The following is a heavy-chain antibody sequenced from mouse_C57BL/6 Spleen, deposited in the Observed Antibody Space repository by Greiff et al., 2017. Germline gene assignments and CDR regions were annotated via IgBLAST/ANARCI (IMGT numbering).Heavy chain of an antibody. CDR3: ARPITPVVERYFYV. Sequence: EVQLVESGGDLVKPGGSLKLSCAASGFTFSSYGMSWVRQTPDKRLEWVATISSGGSYTYYPDSVKGRFTISRDNAKNTLYLQMSSLKSEDTAMYYCARPITPVVERYFYVWGTETTVTVSS. J-gene: IGHJ1*03. V-gene: IGHV5-6*01. D-gene: IGHD1-1*01. CDR1: GFTFSSYG. CDR2: ISSGGSYT.